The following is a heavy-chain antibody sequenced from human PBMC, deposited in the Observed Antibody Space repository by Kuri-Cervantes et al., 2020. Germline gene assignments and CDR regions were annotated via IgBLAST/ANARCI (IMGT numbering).Heavy chain of an antibody. CDR1: GGSVSSGSYY. CDR2: IYYSGST. Sequence: SETLSLTCTVSGGSVSSGSYYWSWIRQPPGKGLEWIGYIYYSGSTNYNPSLKSRVTISVDTSKNQFSLKLSSVTAADTAVYYCARLRGECSGGRCYRYYFDYWGQGTLVTVSS. V-gene: IGHV4-61*01. J-gene: IGHJ4*02. CDR3: ARLRGECSGGRCYRYYFDY. D-gene: IGHD2-15*01.